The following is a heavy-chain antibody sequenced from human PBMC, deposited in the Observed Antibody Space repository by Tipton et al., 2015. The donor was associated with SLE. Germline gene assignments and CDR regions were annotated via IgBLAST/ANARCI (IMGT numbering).Heavy chain of an antibody. Sequence: TLSLTCTVSGGSISSYFWSWIRQPPGKGLEWIGYIYYSGSTNYNPSLKSRVTISVDTSKNQFSLKLSSVTAADTAMYYCARRGDGYNSAFDIWGQGTMVTVSS. D-gene: IGHD5-24*01. CDR2: IYYSGST. CDR1: GGSISSYF. V-gene: IGHV4-59*08. CDR3: ARRGDGYNSAFDI. J-gene: IGHJ3*02.